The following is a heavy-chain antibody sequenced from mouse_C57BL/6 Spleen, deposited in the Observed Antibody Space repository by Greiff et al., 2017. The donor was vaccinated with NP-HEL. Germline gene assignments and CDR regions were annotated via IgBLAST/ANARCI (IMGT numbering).Heavy chain of an antibody. CDR3: ARVPLTTVVGDWYFDV. Sequence: VQLQQSGAELVKPGASVTISCKASGYAFSSYWMNWVKQRPGKGLEWIGQIYPGDGDTNYNGKFKGKATLTADKSSSTAYMQLSSLTSEDSAVYFCARVPLTTVVGDWYFDVWGTGTTVTVSS. V-gene: IGHV1-80*01. D-gene: IGHD1-1*01. CDR2: IYPGDGDT. CDR1: GYAFSSYW. J-gene: IGHJ1*03.